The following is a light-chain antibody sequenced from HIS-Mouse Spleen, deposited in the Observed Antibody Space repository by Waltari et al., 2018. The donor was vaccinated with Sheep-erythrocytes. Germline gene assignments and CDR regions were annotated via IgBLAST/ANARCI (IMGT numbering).Light chain of an antibody. Sequence: QSALTQPRSVSGSPGQSVTISCTGTSSDVGGYNYVSWYQQHPGKAPKLMIYDVSKRPSGVPDRFSASNSCLAASLAISGLQASHGAGYYWCPYAGSSHHLFATGTKVPVL. V-gene: IGLV2-11*01. CDR3: CPYAGSSHHL. J-gene: IGLJ1*01. CDR1: SSDVGGYNY. CDR2: DVS.